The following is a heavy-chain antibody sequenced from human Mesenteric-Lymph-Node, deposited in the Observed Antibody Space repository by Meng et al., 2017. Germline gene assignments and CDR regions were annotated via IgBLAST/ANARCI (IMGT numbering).Heavy chain of an antibody. Sequence: QVELQQAGPGLVKPSQTLSLTCTGSGGSISSSSYYWGWIRQPRGKGLEWIGSIYYNGSTYYNPSLKSRVTISVDTSKNQFSLKLNSVTAADTAVYYCARRRYYYGSGSYHSYYFDYWGQGALVTVSS. D-gene: IGHD3-10*01. J-gene: IGHJ4*02. CDR3: ARRRYYYGSGSYHSYYFDY. V-gene: IGHV4-39*01. CDR2: IYYNGST. CDR1: GGSISSSSYY.